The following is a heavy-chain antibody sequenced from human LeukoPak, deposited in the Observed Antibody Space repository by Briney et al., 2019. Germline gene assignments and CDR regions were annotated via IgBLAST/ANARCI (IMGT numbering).Heavy chain of an antibody. D-gene: IGHD3-3*01. Sequence: PGGSLRLSCAASGFTFSSYWMSWVRQAPGKGLEWVANIKQDGSEKYYVDSVKGRFTISRDNAKNSLYLQMNSLRAEDTAVYYCARAGRCLEWLPDSWGQGTLVTVSS. V-gene: IGHV3-7*01. J-gene: IGHJ4*02. CDR2: IKQDGSEK. CDR3: ARAGRCLEWLPDS. CDR1: GFTFSSYW.